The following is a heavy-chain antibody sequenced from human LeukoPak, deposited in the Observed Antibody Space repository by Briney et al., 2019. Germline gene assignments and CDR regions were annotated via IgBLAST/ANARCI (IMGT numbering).Heavy chain of an antibody. CDR2: ISYDGSNI. J-gene: IGHJ4*02. Sequence: GGSLRLSCAASGFAFSYYGIHWVRQAPGKGLEWVALISYDGSNIYYADSVKGRFTISRDNSKNTLYLQMNSLRPEDTAVYYCAKQKSSGYYEPFDHWGQGTLVTVSS. D-gene: IGHD6-19*01. V-gene: IGHV3-30*18. CDR3: AKQKSSGYYEPFDH. CDR1: GFAFSYYG.